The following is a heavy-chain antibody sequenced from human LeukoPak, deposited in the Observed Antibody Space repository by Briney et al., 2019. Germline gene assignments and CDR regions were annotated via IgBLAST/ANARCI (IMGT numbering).Heavy chain of an antibody. Sequence: SETLSLTCTVSGGSISRSDYYWGWVRQPPGKGLEWIGSISYSGSTYYNPSLKSRVTMFVDMSNNQFSLKLRSVTAADTAVYYCARSYCSSTTCYAVGAFDFWGQGTMVTVSS. D-gene: IGHD2-2*01. V-gene: IGHV4-39*01. J-gene: IGHJ3*01. CDR1: GGSISRSDYY. CDR2: ISYSGST. CDR3: ARSYCSSTTCYAVGAFDF.